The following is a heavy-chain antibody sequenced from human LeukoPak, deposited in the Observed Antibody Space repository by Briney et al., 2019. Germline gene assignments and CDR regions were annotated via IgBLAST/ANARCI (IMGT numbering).Heavy chain of an antibody. CDR2: INHSGST. CDR3: ARYSGYSSSWYPGPYNWFDP. V-gene: IGHV4-34*01. Sequence: SETLSLTCAVYGGSFSGYYWSWIRQPPGKGLEWIGEINHSGSTNYNPSLKSRVTISVDTSKNQFSPKLSSVTAADTAVYYCARYSGYSSSWYPGPYNWFDPWGQGTLVTVSS. J-gene: IGHJ5*02. CDR1: GGSFSGYY. D-gene: IGHD6-13*01.